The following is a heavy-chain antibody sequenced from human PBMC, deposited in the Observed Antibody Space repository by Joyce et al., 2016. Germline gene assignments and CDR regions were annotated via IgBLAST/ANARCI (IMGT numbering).Heavy chain of an antibody. V-gene: IGHV4-34*01. Sequence: QVQLQQWGAGLLKPSETLSLTCAVYGGSFSGYYWSWIRQPPGKGLEWIGEINHSGSTNYHPSLKSRVTISVDTSKNQFSLKLSYVTAADTAVYYCARGPRANWGLVWFDPWGQGTLVTVSS. D-gene: IGHD7-27*01. CDR2: INHSGST. J-gene: IGHJ5*02. CDR1: GGSFSGYY. CDR3: ARGPRANWGLVWFDP.